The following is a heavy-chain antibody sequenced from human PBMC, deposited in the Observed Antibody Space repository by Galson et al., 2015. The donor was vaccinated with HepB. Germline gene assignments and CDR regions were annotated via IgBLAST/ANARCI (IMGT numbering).Heavy chain of an antibody. CDR3: ARVGVTAMVKDYYGMDV. J-gene: IGHJ6*02. Sequence: SVKVSCKASGGTFSSYAISWVRQAPGQGLEWMGGIIPISGTANYAQKFQGRVTITADESTSTAYMELSSLRSEDTALYYCARVGVTAMVKDYYGMDVWGQGTTVTVSS. D-gene: IGHD5-18*01. V-gene: IGHV1-69*13. CDR2: IIPISGTA. CDR1: GGTFSSYA.